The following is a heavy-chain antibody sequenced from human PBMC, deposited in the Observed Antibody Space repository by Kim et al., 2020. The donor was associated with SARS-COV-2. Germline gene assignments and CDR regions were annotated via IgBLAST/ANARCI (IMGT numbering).Heavy chain of an antibody. V-gene: IGHV3-30*04. CDR2: ISHDGKIP. CDR1: GFTFNVYR. Sequence: GGSLRLSWTASGFTFNVYRMHWVRQAPGKGLEWVAVISHDGKIPFYADSVKGRFSSSRDNSRNTFFLQMNSLRPEDTAIYYCAREAFSGSPGRDRFYFDYSGQGSPFTVSS. J-gene: IGHJ4*02. CDR3: AREAFSGSPGRDRFYFDY. D-gene: IGHD6-6*01.